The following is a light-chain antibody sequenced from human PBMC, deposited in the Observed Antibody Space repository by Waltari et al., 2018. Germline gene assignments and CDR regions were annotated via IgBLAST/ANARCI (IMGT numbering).Light chain of an antibody. CDR1: QTISSS. Sequence: DIVMTQSPATLSVSPGDGATLSCRASQTISSSLAWYQQKPGLAPRLLIYGASTRAAGIPARFSGSGSGTEFTLTITSLQSEDFAFYSCQQYSKWPLTFGGGTKVEIK. CDR3: QQYSKWPLT. J-gene: IGKJ4*01. V-gene: IGKV3-15*01. CDR2: GAS.